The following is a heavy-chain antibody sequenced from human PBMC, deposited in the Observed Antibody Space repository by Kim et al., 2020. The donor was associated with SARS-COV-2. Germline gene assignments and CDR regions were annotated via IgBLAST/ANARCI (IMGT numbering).Heavy chain of an antibody. V-gene: IGHV3-21*01. CDR1: GFTFISYS. J-gene: IGHJ3*02. D-gene: IGHD3-22*01. CDR3: ARRGFTTDAFDI. CDR2: ISSGSSYI. Sequence: GGSLRLSCAASGFTFISYSMNWVRQAPGKGLEWVSFISSGSSYIYYADSVKGRFTISRDNAKNSLYLQMNSLRAEDTAVYYCARRGFTTDAFDIWGQGTMVTVVS.